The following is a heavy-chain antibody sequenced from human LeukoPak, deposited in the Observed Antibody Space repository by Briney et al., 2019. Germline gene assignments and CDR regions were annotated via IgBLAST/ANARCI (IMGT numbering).Heavy chain of an antibody. Sequence: SSETLSLTCTVSGGSISSYYWSWIRQPPGKGLEWIGYIYYSGSTNYNPSLKSRVTISVDTSKNQFSLKLSSVTAADMAVYYCARPIVLMAYDAFDIWGQGTMVTVSS. CDR1: GGSISSYY. CDR3: ARPIVLMAYDAFDI. D-gene: IGHD2-8*01. V-gene: IGHV4-59*01. J-gene: IGHJ3*02. CDR2: IYYSGST.